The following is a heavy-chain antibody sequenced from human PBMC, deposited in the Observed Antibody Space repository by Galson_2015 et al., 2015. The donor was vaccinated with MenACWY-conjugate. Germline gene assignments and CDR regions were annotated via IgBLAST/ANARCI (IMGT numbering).Heavy chain of an antibody. J-gene: IGHJ6*03. CDR2: IYAGGST. V-gene: IGHV3-53*01. Sequence: SLRLSCAAPGFTVNSNYMSWVRQAPGKGLECVSVIYAGGSTYYTDSVKGRFTVSRDNSNNTVHLQMNSLRVEDTAVYYCARAISLRGSGHFPPDHMDVWGKGTTVTVS. CDR3: ARAISLRGSGHFPPDHMDV. D-gene: IGHD3-10*01. CDR1: GFTVNSNY.